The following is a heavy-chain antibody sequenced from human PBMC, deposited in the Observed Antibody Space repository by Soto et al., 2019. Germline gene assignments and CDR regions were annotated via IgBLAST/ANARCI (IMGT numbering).Heavy chain of an antibody. CDR2: IYHSGST. V-gene: IGHV4-38-2*02. CDR1: GYSISSGYY. D-gene: IGHD4-17*01. CDR3: ARDRPSVTTPYYFDY. Sequence: SETLSLTCAVSGYSISSGYYWGCIRQPPGKGLEWIGSIYHSGSTYYNPSLKSRVTISVDTSKNQFSLKLSSVTAADTAVYYCARDRPSVTTPYYFDYWGQGTLVTVSS. J-gene: IGHJ4*02.